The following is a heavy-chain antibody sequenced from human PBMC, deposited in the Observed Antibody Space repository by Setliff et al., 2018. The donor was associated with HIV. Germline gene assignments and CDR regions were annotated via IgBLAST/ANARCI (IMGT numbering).Heavy chain of an antibody. J-gene: IGHJ3*01. CDR3: ARAPPGIQNDAFDV. CDR1: GGSFSGYY. V-gene: IGHV4-34*01. Sequence: PSETLSLTCAVYGGSFSGYYWSWIRQPPGKGLEWIGEINHSGRTNYNPSLKSRVTISVDTSRDQFSLQLTSVTAADTAVYYCARAPPGIQNDAFDVWGQGTMVTVSS. CDR2: INHSGRT.